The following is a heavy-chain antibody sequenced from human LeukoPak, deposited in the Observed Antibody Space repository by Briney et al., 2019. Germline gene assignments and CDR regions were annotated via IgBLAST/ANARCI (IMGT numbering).Heavy chain of an antibody. J-gene: IGHJ4*02. CDR2: ISGSKTYT. CDR3: ARGASDCSGGSCSDF. CDR1: GFTFSDSY. V-gene: IGHV3-11*06. D-gene: IGHD2-15*01. Sequence: GGSLRLSCAPSGFTFSDSYMSWIRQAPGKGLEWVSYISGSKTYTNYADSVTGRFTISRDNAKNSMYRQMNSLRAEDTAVYYCARGASDCSGGSCSDFWGEGTLVTASS.